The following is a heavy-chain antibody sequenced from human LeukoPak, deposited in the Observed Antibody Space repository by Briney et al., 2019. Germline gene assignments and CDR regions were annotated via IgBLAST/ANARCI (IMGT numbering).Heavy chain of an antibody. D-gene: IGHD5-18*01. CDR3: AKVEDTGPFDP. V-gene: IGHV3-30*18. Sequence: GESLSLSCPASGCTSSSDGMQCVGQAAGKGMEWVAVISYDGSNKYYADSVKGRLTISRDNSKNTLYLQMNSLRAEDTAVYYCAKVEDTGPFDPWGQGTLVTVSS. CDR2: ISYDGSNK. CDR1: GCTSSSDG. J-gene: IGHJ5*02.